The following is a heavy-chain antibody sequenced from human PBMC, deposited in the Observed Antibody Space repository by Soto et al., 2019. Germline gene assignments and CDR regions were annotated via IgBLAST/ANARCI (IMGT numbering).Heavy chain of an antibody. CDR3: ARLQAAAGDNDLTFDY. V-gene: IGHV5-51*01. CDR1: GYSFTSYW. Sequence: GESLKISCKGSGYSFTSYWIGWVRQMPGKGLEWMGIIYPGDSYTNYSPSFQGHVTISADKSISTAYLQWSSLKASDTAMYYCARLQAAAGDNDLTFDYWGQGTLVTVSS. CDR2: IYPGDSYT. J-gene: IGHJ4*02. D-gene: IGHD6-13*01.